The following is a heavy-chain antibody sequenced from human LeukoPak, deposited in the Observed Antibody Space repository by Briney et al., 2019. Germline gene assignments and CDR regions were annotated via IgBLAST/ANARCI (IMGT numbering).Heavy chain of an antibody. V-gene: IGHV3-30*02. J-gene: IGHJ3*02. CDR1: GFTFSSYG. CDR3: AKDATTVTGHAFDI. Sequence: GGSLRLSCAAAGFTFSSYGMHWVRQAPGKGLEWVSFIRYDGSNKYYADSVKGRFTISRDNSKNTLYLQMNRLRAEDTAVYYCAKDATTVTGHAFDIWGQGTMVTVSS. D-gene: IGHD4-17*01. CDR2: IRYDGSNK.